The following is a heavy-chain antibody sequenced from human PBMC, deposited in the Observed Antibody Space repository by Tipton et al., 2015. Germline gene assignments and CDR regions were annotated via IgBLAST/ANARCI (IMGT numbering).Heavy chain of an antibody. CDR1: AYSISTDYY. CDR2: ISHSGST. CDR3: ARARGRHGGLFDS. V-gene: IGHV4-38-2*01. D-gene: IGHD4-23*01. Sequence: TLSLTCAVSAYSISTDYYWVWIRQPPGKGLEWIGTISHSGSTYYTPSLKSRVTISADTSKTQFSLEMRSVTATDTAVYYCARARGRHGGLFDSWGQGTLVTVSS. J-gene: IGHJ4*02.